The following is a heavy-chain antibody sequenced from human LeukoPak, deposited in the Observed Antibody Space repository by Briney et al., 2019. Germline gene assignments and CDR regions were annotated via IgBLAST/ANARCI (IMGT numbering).Heavy chain of an antibody. D-gene: IGHD3-10*01. V-gene: IGHV3-23*01. CDR2: ISSTDAGT. J-gene: IGHJ4*02. Sequence: GGSLRLSCAASGFSLSSYAMSWVRQAPGKGLEWVSAISSTDAGTYHADSVRGRFTISRDSSKNTLYLQMNSLRAEDTAVYYCAKDYYYGSGSYYNPNYFDYWGQGTLVTVSS. CDR1: GFSLSSYA. CDR3: AKDYYYGSGSYYNPNYFDY.